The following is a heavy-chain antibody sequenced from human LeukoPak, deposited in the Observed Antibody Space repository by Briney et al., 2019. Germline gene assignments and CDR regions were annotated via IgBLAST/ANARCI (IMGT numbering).Heavy chain of an antibody. J-gene: IGHJ4*02. CDR2: ISGSGGST. V-gene: IGHV3-23*01. Sequence: GGSLRPSCAASGFTFSSYAMSWVRQAPGKGLEWVSAISGSGGSTYYADSVKGRFTISRDNSKNTLYLQMNSLRAEDTAVYYCAKPKVVRSSGFHFDYWGQGTLVTVSS. CDR3: AKPKVVRSSGFHFDY. D-gene: IGHD3-22*01. CDR1: GFTFSSYA.